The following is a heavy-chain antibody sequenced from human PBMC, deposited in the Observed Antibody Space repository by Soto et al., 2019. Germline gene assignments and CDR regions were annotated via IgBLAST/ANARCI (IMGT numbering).Heavy chain of an antibody. J-gene: IGHJ3*02. Sequence: PGESLKISCKGSGYSFTSYWIGWVRQMPGRGLEWMGIIYPGDSDTRYSPSFQGQVTISADKSISTAYLQWSSLKASDTAMYYCARSAGRRGLLWFGEPLGEAFDIWGQGTMVTVSS. V-gene: IGHV5-51*01. CDR2: IYPGDSDT. D-gene: IGHD3-10*01. CDR1: GYSFTSYW. CDR3: ARSAGRRGLLWFGEPLGEAFDI.